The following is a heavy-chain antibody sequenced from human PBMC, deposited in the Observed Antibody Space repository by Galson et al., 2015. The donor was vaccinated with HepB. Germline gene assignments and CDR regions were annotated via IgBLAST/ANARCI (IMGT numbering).Heavy chain of an antibody. CDR2: INAGNGNT. J-gene: IGHJ3*02. Sequence: SCKASGYTFTSYAMHWVRQAPGQRLEWMGWINAGNGNTKYSQKFQGRVTITRDKSTSTAYMELSSLRSEDTAVYYCARGSTYGDYVAFDTWGQGTMVTVSS. CDR3: ARGSTYGDYVAFDT. V-gene: IGHV1-3*01. D-gene: IGHD4-17*01. CDR1: GYTFTSYA.